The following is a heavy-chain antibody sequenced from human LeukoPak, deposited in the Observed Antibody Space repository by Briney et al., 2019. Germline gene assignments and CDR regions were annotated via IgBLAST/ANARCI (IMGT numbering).Heavy chain of an antibody. D-gene: IGHD4-23*01. CDR1: GFTFSSYE. V-gene: IGHV3-48*03. Sequence: GSLRLSCAASGFTFSSYEMNWVRQAPGKGLEWVSYISSSGSTIYYADSVRGRFTISRDNSRNALYLQLSRLRVDDTAFYYCPKPLLTPGNWGPGTLVTVSS. CDR2: ISSSGSTI. J-gene: IGHJ4*02. CDR3: PKPLLTPGN.